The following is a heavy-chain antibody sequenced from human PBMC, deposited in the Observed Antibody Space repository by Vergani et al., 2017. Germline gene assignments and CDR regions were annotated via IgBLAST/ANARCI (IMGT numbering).Heavy chain of an antibody. J-gene: IGHJ5*02. CDR1: GGSISSYY. Sequence: QVQLQESGPGLVKPSETLSLTCTVSGGSISSYYWSWIRQPPGKGLEWIGYIYYSGSTNYNPSLKSRVTISVDTSKNQFSLKLSSVTAADTAVYYCARARIRGVTLNWFDPWGQGTLVTVSS. CDR3: ARARIRGVTLNWFDP. D-gene: IGHD3-10*01. V-gene: IGHV4-59*01. CDR2: IYYSGST.